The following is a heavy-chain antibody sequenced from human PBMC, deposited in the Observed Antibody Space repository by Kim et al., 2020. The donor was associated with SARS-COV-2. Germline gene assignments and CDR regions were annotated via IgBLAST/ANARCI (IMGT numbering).Heavy chain of an antibody. Sequence: GGSLRLSCAASGFTFSSYGMHWVRQAPGKGLEWVAVISYDGSNKYYADSVKGRFTISRDNSKNTLYLQMNSLRAEDTAVYYCARDETTVVTRDDAFDIWGQGTMVTVSS. J-gene: IGHJ3*02. CDR1: GFTFSSYG. CDR3: ARDETTVVTRDDAFDI. V-gene: IGHV3-33*05. CDR2: ISYDGSNK. D-gene: IGHD4-17*01.